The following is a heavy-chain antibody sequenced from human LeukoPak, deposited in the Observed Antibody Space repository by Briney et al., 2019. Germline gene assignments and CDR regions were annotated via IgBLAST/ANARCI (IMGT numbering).Heavy chain of an antibody. CDR3: ARVGDNNFFDY. Sequence: GGSLRLSCAASGFTFSSYSMHWVRHAPGKGLEYVSAIKDRGDRTYYAKSVEGRFTISRDNSKNTMYLQMGSLRVDDMAVYYCARVGDNNFFDYWGQGTRVTVSS. J-gene: IGHJ4*02. CDR1: GFTFSSYS. CDR2: IKDRGDRT. D-gene: IGHD2-21*02. V-gene: IGHV3-64*01.